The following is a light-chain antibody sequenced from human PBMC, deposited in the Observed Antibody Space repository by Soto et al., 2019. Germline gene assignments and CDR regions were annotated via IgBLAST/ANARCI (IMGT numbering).Light chain of an antibody. J-gene: IGKJ2*01. V-gene: IGKV3-15*01. CDR3: QQYGSSPYT. Sequence: EIVLTQSPATLSVSPGNRATLSCRASQSVNSDLAWYQQKPGQAPRLLIYGASTRATGTPTRFSGSGSGTEFTLTISSLPSEDFAVYYCQQYGSSPYTFGQGTKLEIK. CDR1: QSVNSD. CDR2: GAS.